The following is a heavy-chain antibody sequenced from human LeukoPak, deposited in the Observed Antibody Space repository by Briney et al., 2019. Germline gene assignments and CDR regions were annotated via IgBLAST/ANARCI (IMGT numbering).Heavy chain of an antibody. D-gene: IGHD6-13*01. J-gene: IGHJ6*03. Sequence: GGSLRLSCAASGFTFSTYAMTWVRQGPGKGLEWVSTVSGGGGTTHYADSVKGRFTISRDNSKNTLSLQMNSLRAEDTAVYYCAKGGQQLAHYYYYMDVWGKGTTVTVSS. CDR1: GFTFSTYA. CDR3: AKGGQQLAHYYYYMDV. CDR2: VSGGGGTT. V-gene: IGHV3-23*01.